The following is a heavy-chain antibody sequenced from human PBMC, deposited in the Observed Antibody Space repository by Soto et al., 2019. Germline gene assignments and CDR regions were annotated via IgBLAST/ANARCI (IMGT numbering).Heavy chain of an antibody. CDR3: ARNRIVAKIRAQYNWFDP. J-gene: IGHJ5*02. Sequence: SVKVSCKASGYTFTSYDINWVRQATGQGLEWMGWMNPNSGNTGYAQKFQGRVTMTRNTSISTAYMELSSLRSEDTAVYYCARNRIVAKIRAQYNWFDPWGQGTLVTVSS. CDR1: GYTFTSYD. CDR2: MNPNSGNT. D-gene: IGHD5-12*01. V-gene: IGHV1-8*01.